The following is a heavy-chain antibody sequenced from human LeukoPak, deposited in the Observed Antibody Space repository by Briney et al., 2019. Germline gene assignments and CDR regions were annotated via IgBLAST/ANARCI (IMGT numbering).Heavy chain of an antibody. V-gene: IGHV3-23*01. D-gene: IGHD3-10*01. J-gene: IGHJ4*02. CDR3: XXXXXDYYGSGSHFDY. CDR2: ISGSGGST. CDR1: GFTFSSYA. Sequence: QPGGSLRLSGAASGFTFSSYAMSWVRQAPGKGLEWVSAISGSGGSTYYADSVKGRFTSSRDNSKNTLYLQMNSLRAEDTAVYYXXXXXXDYYGSGSHFDYWGQGTLVTVSS.